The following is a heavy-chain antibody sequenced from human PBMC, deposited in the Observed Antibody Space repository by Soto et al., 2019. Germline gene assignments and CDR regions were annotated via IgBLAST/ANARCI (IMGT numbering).Heavy chain of an antibody. Sequence: ETLSLTCAVYGGSFSGYYWSWIRQPPGKGLEWIGEINHSGSTNYNPSLKSRVTISVDTSKNQFSLKLSSVTAADTAVYYCARRPQWLVRPTHNWFDPWGQGTLVTVSS. J-gene: IGHJ5*02. CDR2: INHSGST. CDR3: ARRPQWLVRPTHNWFDP. D-gene: IGHD6-19*01. CDR1: GGSFSGYY. V-gene: IGHV4-34*01.